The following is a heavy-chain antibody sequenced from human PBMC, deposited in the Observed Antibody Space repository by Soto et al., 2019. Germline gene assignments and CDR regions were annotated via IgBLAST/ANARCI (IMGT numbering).Heavy chain of an antibody. J-gene: IGHJ4*02. CDR1: GFTFTFYA. Sequence: GGSLRLSCAASGFTFTFYAMSWVRQAPGKGLQWVSGITGSGDITYYADSVKDRFTISRDNSKNTLYLQMNSLRAEDTAVYYCAKEQDSGGYKGFSFDFWGQGALVTVSS. D-gene: IGHD3-22*01. V-gene: IGHV3-23*01. CDR3: AKEQDSGGYKGFSFDF. CDR2: ITGSGDIT.